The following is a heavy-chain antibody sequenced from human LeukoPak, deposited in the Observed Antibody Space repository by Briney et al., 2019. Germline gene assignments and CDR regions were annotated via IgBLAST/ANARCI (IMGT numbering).Heavy chain of an antibody. J-gene: IGHJ4*02. Sequence: SVKVSCKASGGTFSMYAVTWVRQAPGQGLEWMGGLIPVSATTTYAQRFQGRLTITADESSSTAYMELNSLRSEDTAVYYCAREERHYDFWRGLGDWGQGTLVTVSS. CDR1: GGTFSMYA. D-gene: IGHD3-3*01. CDR2: LIPVSATT. CDR3: AREERHYDFWRGLGD. V-gene: IGHV1-69*13.